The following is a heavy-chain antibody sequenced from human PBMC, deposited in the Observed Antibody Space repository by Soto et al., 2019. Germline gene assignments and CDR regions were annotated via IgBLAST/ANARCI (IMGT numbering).Heavy chain of an antibody. CDR3: ASRLDTASQGYYGMDV. D-gene: IGHD5-18*01. J-gene: IGHJ6*02. CDR2: VIPIFGTA. V-gene: IGHV1-69*01. CDR1: GGTFSSYA. Sequence: QVQLVQSGAEVKKPGSSVKVSCKASGGTFSSYAISWVRQAPGQGLEWMGGVIPIFGTANYAQKFQGRVTITADESTSTAYMELSSLRSEDTAGYYCASRLDTASQGYYGMDVWGQGTTVTVSS.